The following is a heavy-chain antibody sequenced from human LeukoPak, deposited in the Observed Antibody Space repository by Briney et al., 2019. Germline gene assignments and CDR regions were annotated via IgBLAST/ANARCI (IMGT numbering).Heavy chain of an antibody. J-gene: IGHJ6*03. CDR2: VYPSGDT. CDR3: ARVVRKATVATMYYYMDV. Sequence: SETLSLTCSVSGGSISNGQYFWNWIRQTAGKGLEWIGRVYPSGDTDYNSSLRSRVTISIDSSKNQFSLKLGSVSVANTAVYYCARVVRKATVATMYYYMDVWGKGTTVTVSS. D-gene: IGHD5-12*01. CDR1: GGSISNGQYF. V-gene: IGHV4-61*02.